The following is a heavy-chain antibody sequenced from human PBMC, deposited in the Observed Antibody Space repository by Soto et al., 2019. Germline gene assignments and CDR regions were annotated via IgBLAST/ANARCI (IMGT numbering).Heavy chain of an antibody. CDR2: IYYSGST. Sequence: PSETLSLTCTASGGSISSYSWSWIRQPPGKGLEWIGYIYYSGSTNYNPSLKSRVTISVDTSKNQFSLKLSSVTAADTAVYYCARAGDSSGPVALGYWGQGTLVTVSS. V-gene: IGHV4-59*12. D-gene: IGHD6-19*01. CDR1: GGSISSYS. CDR3: ARAGDSSGPVALGY. J-gene: IGHJ4*02.